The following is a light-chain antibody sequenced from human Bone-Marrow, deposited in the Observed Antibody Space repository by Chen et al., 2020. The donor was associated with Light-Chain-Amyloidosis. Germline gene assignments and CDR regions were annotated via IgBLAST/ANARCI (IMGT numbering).Light chain of an antibody. CDR2: GTS. Sequence: EIVMTQSPATLSVSPGERATLSCRASQSISTYLAWSQQRPGQAPRLLIYGTSTRATGIPARFSGSGSGKEFTLTISSLQSEDSAVYFCQQYSSWPLTFGGGTKVELE. J-gene: IGKJ4*01. CDR1: QSISTY. V-gene: IGKV3-15*01. CDR3: QQYSSWPLT.